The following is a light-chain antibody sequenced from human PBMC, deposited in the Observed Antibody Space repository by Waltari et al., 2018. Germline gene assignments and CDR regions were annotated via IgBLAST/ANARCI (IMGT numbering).Light chain of an antibody. CDR3: QSYDSTLSGFV. CDR2: HKI. Sequence: QSVLTQPPSVSGAPGQRVTISCTGSSSNIGAGYDVHWYQQLPGTAPKFVIYHKINRPSGVPDRFSGSKSGPSASLAITGLQAEDEADYYCQSYDSTLSGFVFGSGTKVTVL. V-gene: IGLV1-40*01. J-gene: IGLJ1*01. CDR1: SSNIGAGYD.